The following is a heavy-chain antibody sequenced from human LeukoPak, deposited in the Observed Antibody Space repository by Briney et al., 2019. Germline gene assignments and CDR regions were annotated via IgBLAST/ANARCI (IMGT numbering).Heavy chain of an antibody. V-gene: IGHV3-20*04. Sequence: GGSLRLSCAASGFTFDDYAMSWVRQAPGKGLEWVSDINWSGGSTNYAHSVKGRFTISRDNAKNSLYLQMNSLRAEDTAVYYCAREAYYYYYMDVWGKGTTVTVSS. CDR3: AREAYYYYYMDV. CDR2: INWSGGST. J-gene: IGHJ6*03. CDR1: GFTFDDYA.